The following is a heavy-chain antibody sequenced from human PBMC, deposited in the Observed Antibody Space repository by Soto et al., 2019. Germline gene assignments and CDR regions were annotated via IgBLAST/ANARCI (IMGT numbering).Heavy chain of an antibody. CDR2: IYYSGST. CDR1: GGSISSGDYY. J-gene: IGHJ4*02. D-gene: IGHD5-18*01. Sequence: PSETLSLTCTVSGGSISSGDYYWSWIRQPPGKGLEWIGYIYYSGSTYYNPSLKSRVTISVDTSKNQFSLKLSSVTAADTAVYYCASNSYGYTLYDYWGRGTLVTVSS. CDR3: ASNSYGYTLYDY. V-gene: IGHV4-30-4*01.